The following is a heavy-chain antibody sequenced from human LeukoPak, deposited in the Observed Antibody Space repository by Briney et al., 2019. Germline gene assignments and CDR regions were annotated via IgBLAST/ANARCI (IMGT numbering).Heavy chain of an antibody. CDR1: GYTFTSYY. Sequence: GASVKVSCKASGYTFTSYYMHWVRQAPGQGLEWMEIINPSGGSTSYAQKFQGRVTMTRDTSTGTVYMELSSLRSEDTAVYYCARDERIAAAGSGPVDYWGQGTLVTVSS. CDR3: ARDERIAAAGSGPVDY. CDR2: INPSGGST. V-gene: IGHV1-46*01. D-gene: IGHD6-13*01. J-gene: IGHJ4*02.